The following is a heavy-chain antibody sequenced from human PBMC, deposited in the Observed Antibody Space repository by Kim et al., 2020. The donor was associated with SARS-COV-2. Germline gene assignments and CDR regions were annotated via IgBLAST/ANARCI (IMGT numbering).Heavy chain of an antibody. J-gene: IGHJ6*02. V-gene: IGHV3-48*02. CDR3: ARDRGRIAAAGTGVYYYGMDV. Sequence: GGSLRLSCAASGFTFSSYSMNWVRQAPGKGLEWVSYISSSSSTIYYADSVKGRFTISRDNAKNSLYLQMNSLRDEDTAVYYCARDRGRIAAAGTGVYYYGMDVWGQGTTVTVSS. CDR2: ISSSSSTI. CDR1: GFTFSSYS. D-gene: IGHD6-13*01.